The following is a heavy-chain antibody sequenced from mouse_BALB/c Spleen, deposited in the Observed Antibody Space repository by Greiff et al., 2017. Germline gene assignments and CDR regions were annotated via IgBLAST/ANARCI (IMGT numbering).Heavy chain of an antibody. V-gene: IGHV1S137*01. CDR3: ARGGNYGYFDV. D-gene: IGHD2-1*01. CDR1: GYTFTDYA. CDR2: ISTYYGNT. J-gene: IGHJ1*01. Sequence: QVQLQQSGPELVKPGASVKISCKTSGYTFTDYAMHWVKQSHAKSLEWIGVISTYYGNTNYNQKFKGKATMTVDKSSSTAYMELARLTSEDSAVYYCARGGNYGYFDVWGAGTTVTVSS.